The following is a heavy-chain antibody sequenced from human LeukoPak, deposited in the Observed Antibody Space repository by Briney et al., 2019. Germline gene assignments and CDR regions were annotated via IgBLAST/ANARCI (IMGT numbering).Heavy chain of an antibody. J-gene: IGHJ4*02. CDR1: GFTFSSAW. V-gene: IGHV3-15*01. CDR3: ATEFYSNGYNF. D-gene: IGHD5-24*01. Sequence: SGGSLGLSCPGSGFTFSSAWMTWVRQIPGKGLEWVGHIKSRTDGGTTDYAAPVKGRFTISRDDSKNTVYLQMNSLKTEDSAVYFCATEFYSNGYNFWGQGTLVIVSS. CDR2: IKSRTDGGTT.